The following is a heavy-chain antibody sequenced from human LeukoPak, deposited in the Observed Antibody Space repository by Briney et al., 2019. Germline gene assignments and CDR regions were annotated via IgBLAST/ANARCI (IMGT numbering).Heavy chain of an antibody. D-gene: IGHD3-9*01. V-gene: IGHV4-30-2*01. J-gene: IGHJ6*02. CDR3: ARASTYYDILTGYRYYYYGMDV. CDR1: GGSISSGGYS. Sequence: SETLSLTCAVSGGSISSGGYSWSWIRQPPGKGLEWIGYIYHSGSTYYNPSLKSRVTISVDRSKNQFSLKLSSVTAADTAVYYCARASTYYDILTGYRYYYYGMDVWGQGTTVTVSS. CDR2: IYHSGST.